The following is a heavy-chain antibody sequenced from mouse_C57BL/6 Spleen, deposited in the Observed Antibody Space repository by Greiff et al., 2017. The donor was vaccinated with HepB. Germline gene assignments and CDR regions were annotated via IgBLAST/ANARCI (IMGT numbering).Heavy chain of an antibody. CDR2: IHPNSGST. Sequence: QVQLQHPGAELVKPGASVKLSCKASGYTFTSYWMHWVKQRPGQGLEWIGMIHPNSGSTNYNEKFKSKATLTVDKSSSTAYMQLSSLTSEDSAVYYCARSKEAGVDYWGQGTTLTVSS. CDR3: ARSKEAGVDY. CDR1: GYTFTSYW. D-gene: IGHD6-1*01. V-gene: IGHV1-64*01. J-gene: IGHJ2*01.